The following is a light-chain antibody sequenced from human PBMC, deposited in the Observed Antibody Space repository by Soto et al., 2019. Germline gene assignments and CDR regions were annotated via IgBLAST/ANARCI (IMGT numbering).Light chain of an antibody. J-gene: IGKJ1*01. Sequence: EIVLTQSPGTLSLSPGERATLSCGASQSASSSHLAWYQQKPGQAPRLLLYGASTRATGIPARFSGSGSGTEFTLTISSLMSEDIAVYYCQQYNNWPPRTFGQGTKVDIK. CDR1: QSASSSH. CDR3: QQYNNWPPRT. V-gene: IGKV3-15*01. CDR2: GAS.